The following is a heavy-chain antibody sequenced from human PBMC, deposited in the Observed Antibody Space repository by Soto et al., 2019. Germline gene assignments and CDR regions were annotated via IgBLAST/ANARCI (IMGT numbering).Heavy chain of an antibody. CDR3: ARFVRYFDWSLYY. CDR2: IFYSGST. D-gene: IGHD3-9*01. J-gene: IGHJ4*01. CDR1: GGSISSNSYH. Sequence: ASETLSLTCTVSGGSISSNSYHWGWIRQPPGKGLEWIGSIFYSGSTYFNPSLKSRVTASVDTSKNQFSLNLRSVTAADTAIYYCARFVRYFDWSLYYWGHGTLVPVSS. V-gene: IGHV4-39*01.